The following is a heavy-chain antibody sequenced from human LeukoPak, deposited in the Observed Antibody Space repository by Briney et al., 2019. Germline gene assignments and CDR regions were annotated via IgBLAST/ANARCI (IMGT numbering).Heavy chain of an antibody. D-gene: IGHD3-10*01. V-gene: IGHV1-69*05. J-gene: IGHJ5*02. Sequence: SVKVSCKASGGTFSSYAMSWVRQAPGQGLEWMGGIIPIFGTANYAQKFQGRVTITTDESTSTAYMELSSLRSEDTAVYYCARAAYYQNWFDPWGQGTLVTVSS. CDR2: IIPIFGTA. CDR3: ARAAYYQNWFDP. CDR1: GGTFSSYA.